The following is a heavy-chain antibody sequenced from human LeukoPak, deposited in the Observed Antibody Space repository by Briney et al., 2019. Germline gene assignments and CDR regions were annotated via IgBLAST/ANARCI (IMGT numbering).Heavy chain of an antibody. CDR3: ARTPNYYDSSSCSYYYYGMDV. D-gene: IGHD3-22*01. J-gene: IGHJ6*02. CDR1: GGSISTYY. CDR2: IYYSGGA. V-gene: IGHV4-59*08. Sequence: SETLSLTCTVSGGSISTYYWSWIRQPPGKGLEWIGYIYYSGGANYNPSLKSRVTISVDTSKNQFSLKLSSVTAADTAVYFCARTPNYYDSSSCSYYYYGMDVWGQGTTVTVSS.